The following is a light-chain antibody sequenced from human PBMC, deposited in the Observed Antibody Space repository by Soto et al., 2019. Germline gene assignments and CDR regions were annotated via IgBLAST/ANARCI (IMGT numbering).Light chain of an antibody. Sequence: IRMTEAPSSLSASGGDRVAITGRASQDIKNYLNWYQQKSGKAPKLLIYDASDLETGVPSRFSGSGSGTDFTLTISSLQPEDVAAYYCQKYNSAPLTFGAGTKVDIK. CDR2: DAS. V-gene: IGKV1-33*01. J-gene: IGKJ4*01. CDR1: QDIKNY. CDR3: QKYNSAPLT.